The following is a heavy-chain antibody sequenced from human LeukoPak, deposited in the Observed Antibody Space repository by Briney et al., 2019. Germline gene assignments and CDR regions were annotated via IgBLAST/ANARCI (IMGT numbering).Heavy chain of an antibody. V-gene: IGHV3-30*04. CDR3: ARGAARMVEMGTMISFEY. D-gene: IGHD5-24*01. J-gene: IGHJ4*02. CDR2: MSYDGSNK. Sequence: GGSLRLSCAASGFTFSSYAMHWVRQAPGKGLEWVAVMSYDGSNKKYADSVRGRFTISRVNSQKTLYLQMNSLRAEDAAVYYCARGAARMVEMGTMISFEYWGQGTLVTVSS. CDR1: GFTFSSYA.